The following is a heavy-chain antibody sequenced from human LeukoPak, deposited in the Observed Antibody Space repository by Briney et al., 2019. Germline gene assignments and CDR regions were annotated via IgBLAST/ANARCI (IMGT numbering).Heavy chain of an antibody. CDR1: GGSFSGYY. J-gene: IGHJ4*02. D-gene: IGHD3-3*01. Sequence: SETLSLTCAVYGGSFSGYYWSWIRQPPGKGLEWIGEINHSGSTNYNPSLKSRVTMSVDTSKNQFSLKLSSVTAADTAVYYCARTGSTIFGVVIIPVLDYWGQGTLVTVSS. CDR3: ARTGSTIFGVVIIPVLDY. V-gene: IGHV4-34*01. CDR2: INHSGST.